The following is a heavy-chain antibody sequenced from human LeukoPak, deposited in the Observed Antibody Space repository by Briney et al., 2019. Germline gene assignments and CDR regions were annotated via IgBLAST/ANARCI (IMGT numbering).Heavy chain of an antibody. D-gene: IGHD6-19*01. CDR2: IIPIFGTA. CDR3: ARGGIAVAGNWFDP. CDR1: GGTFSSYA. V-gene: IGHV1-69*13. J-gene: IGHJ5*02. Sequence: SVKVSCKASGGTFSSYAINWVRQAPGQGLEWMGGIIPIFGTANYAQKFQGRVTITADESTSTAYMELSSLRSEDTAVYYCARGGIAVAGNWFDPWGQGTLVTVSS.